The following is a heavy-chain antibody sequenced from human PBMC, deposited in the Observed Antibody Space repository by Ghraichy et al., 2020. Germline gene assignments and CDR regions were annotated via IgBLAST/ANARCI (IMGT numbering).Heavy chain of an antibody. CDR3: ARGVMVRGVYYGMDV. Sequence: SETLSLTCAVYGGSFSGYYWSWIRQPPGKGLEWIGEINHSGSTNYNPSLKSRVTLSVEPSKNQFSLKLSSVTAADTAVYYCARGVMVRGVYYGMDVWGQGTTVTVSS. CDR2: INHSGST. CDR1: GGSFSGYY. V-gene: IGHV4-34*01. D-gene: IGHD3-10*01. J-gene: IGHJ6*02.